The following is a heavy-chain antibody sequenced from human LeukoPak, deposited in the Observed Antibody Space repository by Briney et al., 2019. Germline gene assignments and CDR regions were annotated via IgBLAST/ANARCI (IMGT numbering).Heavy chain of an antibody. V-gene: IGHV3-48*01. CDR1: GFTFSSYD. CDR2: ISSSGSTI. D-gene: IGHD1-26*01. CDR3: ARDSGSYLDY. J-gene: IGHJ4*02. Sequence: GGSLRLSCAASGFTFSSYDMNWVRQAPGKGLEWVSYISSSGSTIYYADSVKGRFTISRDNSKNTLYLQMNSLRAEDTAVYYCARDSGSYLDYWGQGTLVTVSS.